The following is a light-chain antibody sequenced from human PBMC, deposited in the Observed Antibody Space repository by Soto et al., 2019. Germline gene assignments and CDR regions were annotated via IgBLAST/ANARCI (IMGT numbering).Light chain of an antibody. J-gene: IGKJ1*01. Sequence: DIQMTQSRSSLSSSGGDIFTITCQATRDIGNYLNWYQHKPGKAPKLLIYAASTLQSGVPSRFSGSGSGTEFTLTISSLQPDDFATYYCQHYNSYSEAFGQGTKVDIK. CDR1: RDIGNY. CDR2: AAS. V-gene: IGKV1-16*01. CDR3: QHYNSYSEA.